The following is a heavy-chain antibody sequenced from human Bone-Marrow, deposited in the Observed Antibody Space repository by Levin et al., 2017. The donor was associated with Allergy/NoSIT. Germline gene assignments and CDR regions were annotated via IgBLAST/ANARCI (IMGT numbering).Heavy chain of an antibody. D-gene: IGHD1-1*01. J-gene: IGHJ4*02. Sequence: LSLTCAASGFHIRTFYMSWVRQAPGKGLEWVSVTYKDDTTYYTDSVKGRFSISRDNFNNTVYLQMNSLRAEDTAVYYCVREMPLDGYFDYWGQGTLVTVSS. V-gene: IGHV3-53*01. CDR2: TYKDDTT. CDR1: GFHIRTFY. CDR3: VREMPLDGYFDY.